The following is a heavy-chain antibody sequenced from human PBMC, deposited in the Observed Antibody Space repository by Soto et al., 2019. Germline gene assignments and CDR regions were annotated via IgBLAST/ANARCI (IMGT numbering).Heavy chain of an antibody. D-gene: IGHD3-22*01. V-gene: IGHV4-59*01. CDR3: ARTVEDDSSAVVDY. CDR2: IYYSGST. CDR1: GGSISSYY. J-gene: IGHJ4*02. Sequence: PSETLSLTCTVSGGSISSYYWSWIRQPPGKGLEWIGYIYYSGSTNYNPSLKSRVTISVDTSKNQFSLKLSSVTAADTAVYYCARTVEDDSSAVVDYWGQGTLVTVPQ.